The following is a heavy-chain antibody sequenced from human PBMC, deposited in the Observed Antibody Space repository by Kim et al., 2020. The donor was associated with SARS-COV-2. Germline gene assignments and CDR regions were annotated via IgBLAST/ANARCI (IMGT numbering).Heavy chain of an antibody. CDR3: AREGIQLWLEDY. CDR2: T. D-gene: IGHD5-18*01. J-gene: IGHJ4*02. V-gene: IGHV1-3*01. Sequence: TKYSQKFQGRDAISKDISASTAYMELSSLRSEDTAVYYCAREGIQLWLEDYWGQGTLVIVSS.